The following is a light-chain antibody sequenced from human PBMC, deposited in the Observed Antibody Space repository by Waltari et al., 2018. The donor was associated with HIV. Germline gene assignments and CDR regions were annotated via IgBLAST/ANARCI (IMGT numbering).Light chain of an antibody. J-gene: IGKJ2*03. CDR3: QQSYNPPYS. V-gene: IGKV1-39*01. CDR2: AAS. Sequence: DIQMTQSPSSLSASVGDRVTITCRASQTSKNYLNWYQQKPGKAPKVLIHAASSLQSGVPARFSGSGSVTDFTLTISSLQPEDFATYYCQQSYNPPYSFGQGTKLEIK. CDR1: QTSKNY.